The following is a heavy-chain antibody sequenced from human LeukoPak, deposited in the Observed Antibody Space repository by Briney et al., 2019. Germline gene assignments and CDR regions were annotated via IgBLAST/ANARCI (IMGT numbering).Heavy chain of an antibody. CDR1: GGSISSYY. V-gene: IGHV4-59*01. Sequence: SETLSLTCTVSGGSISSYYWSWIRQPPGKGLEWIGYIYYSGSTNYNPSLKSRVTISVDTSKNRFSLKLNSVTAADTAVYYCAKSIEAAVVVTDGDYFHYWGQGSLVTVSS. CDR3: AKSIEAAVVVTDGDYFHY. D-gene: IGHD2-15*01. J-gene: IGHJ4*02. CDR2: IYYSGST.